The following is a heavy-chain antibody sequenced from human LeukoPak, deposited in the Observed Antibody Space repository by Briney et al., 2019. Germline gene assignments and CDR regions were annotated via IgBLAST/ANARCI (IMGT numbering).Heavy chain of an antibody. CDR1: GYSFTSYW. D-gene: IGHD5-24*01. J-gene: IGHJ6*03. CDR3: ARIHRLRRWLQLRGHYYYYYMDV. Sequence: GESLKISCKGSGYSFTSYWIGWVRQMPGKGLEWMGIIYPGDSDTRYSPSFQGQVTISADKSISTAYLQWSSLKASDTAMYYCARIHRLRRWLQLRGHYYYYYMDVWGKGTTVTISS. V-gene: IGHV5-51*01. CDR2: IYPGDSDT.